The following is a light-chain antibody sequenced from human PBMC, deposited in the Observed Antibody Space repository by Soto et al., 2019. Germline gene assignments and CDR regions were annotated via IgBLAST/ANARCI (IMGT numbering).Light chain of an antibody. CDR2: AAS. J-gene: IGKJ5*01. V-gene: IGKV1D-12*01. CDR3: QQPISFPIT. Sequence: IQMTQSPASGSTSVGNRVTITSRASQDISSWLAWYQQKPGKAPKLLIYAASSLQSGVPSRFSGSGSGTDFTLTIRSLEPEDFATYYCQQPISFPITFGQGTRLEIK. CDR1: QDISSW.